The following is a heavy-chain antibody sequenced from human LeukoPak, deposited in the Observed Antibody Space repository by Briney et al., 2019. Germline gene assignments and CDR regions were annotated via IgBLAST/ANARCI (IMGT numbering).Heavy chain of an antibody. J-gene: IGHJ4*02. CDR1: GYTFTSYG. CDR3: ARDGLLAAAGGPGTDY. Sequence: ASVKVSCKASGYTFTSYGISWVRQAPGQGLEWMGWIIAYNGNTNYAQKLQGRVTMTTDTSTGTAYMELRSLRSDDTAVYYCARDGLLAAAGGPGTDYWGQGTLVTVSS. D-gene: IGHD6-13*01. V-gene: IGHV1-18*01. CDR2: IIAYNGNT.